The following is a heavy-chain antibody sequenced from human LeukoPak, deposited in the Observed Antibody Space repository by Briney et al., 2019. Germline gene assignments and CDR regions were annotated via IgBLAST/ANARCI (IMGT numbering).Heavy chain of an antibody. CDR3: ARGSADYNHFWLSY. D-gene: IGHD4-11*01. J-gene: IGHJ4*02. Sequence: GGSLRRSFAGSGFAFYTYWMSWGRQAPGKGGEWVANIKQEGSEKYYVDAVKGRFTVSRDNAEQSLHLQMKTLRAEDTAVYYCARGSADYNHFWLSYWGQGTLVTVSS. V-gene: IGHV3-7*02. CDR1: GFAFYTYW. CDR2: IKQEGSEK.